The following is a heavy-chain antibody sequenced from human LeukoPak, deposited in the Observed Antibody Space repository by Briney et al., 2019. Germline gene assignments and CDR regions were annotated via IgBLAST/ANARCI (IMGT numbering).Heavy chain of an antibody. CDR3: GRQTDYGEFDY. Sequence: GGSLRLSCVTSGFTFSSNWMSWVRLAPGKGLEWVSNIKQDGSEKYYVDSVKGRFTISRDNAMNSLYLQMNSLRAEDTAVYYCGRQTDYGEFDYWGQGTLVTVSS. CDR1: GFTFSSNW. CDR2: IKQDGSEK. V-gene: IGHV3-7*01. J-gene: IGHJ4*02. D-gene: IGHD4-17*01.